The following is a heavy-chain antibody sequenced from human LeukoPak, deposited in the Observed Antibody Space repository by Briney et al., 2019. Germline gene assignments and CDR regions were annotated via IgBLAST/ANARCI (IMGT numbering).Heavy chain of an antibody. CDR3: AKVPLCSGGSCQRFDC. D-gene: IGHD2-15*01. V-gene: IGHV3-23*01. Sequence: PGGSLRLSCAASGFTFSSYDMSWVRQAPGKGLAWVSAISVSGSTTYYADSVKGRFTISRDNSKNTLYLQMNSLRVEDTAVYYCAKVPLCSGGSCQRFDCWGQGTLVTVSS. CDR2: ISVSGSTT. CDR1: GFTFSSYD. J-gene: IGHJ4*02.